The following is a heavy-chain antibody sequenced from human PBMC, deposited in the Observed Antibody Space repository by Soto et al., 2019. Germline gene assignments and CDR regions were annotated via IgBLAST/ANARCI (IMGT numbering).Heavy chain of an antibody. CDR1: GFTFSTYW. J-gene: IGHJ4*02. Sequence: GGSLRLSCAASGFTFSTYWMSWVRQAPGKGLEWVANIKEDGSDKYYVDSVKGRFTISRDNAKYSLYLQLNSLRAEDTAVYYWAREVPGSILVYWAQVIRVPV. D-gene: IGHD2-21*01. CDR2: IKEDGSDK. V-gene: IGHV3-7*01. CDR3: AREVPGSILVY.